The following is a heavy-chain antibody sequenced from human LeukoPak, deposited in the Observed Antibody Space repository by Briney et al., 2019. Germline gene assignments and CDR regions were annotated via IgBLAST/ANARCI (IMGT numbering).Heavy chain of an antibody. J-gene: IGHJ4*02. CDR2: IYPANSDT. Sequence: GQSLKISCEGSGYSFSSYWVAWVRQTPGKGLEWMGSIYPANSDTRYGPSFQGQVTISADESITTAYLQWTSLQASDTAIYYCARQGLSGYGALDSFDFWGQGTLVTVSS. CDR1: GYSFSSYW. D-gene: IGHD5-12*01. V-gene: IGHV5-51*01. CDR3: ARQGLSGYGALDSFDF.